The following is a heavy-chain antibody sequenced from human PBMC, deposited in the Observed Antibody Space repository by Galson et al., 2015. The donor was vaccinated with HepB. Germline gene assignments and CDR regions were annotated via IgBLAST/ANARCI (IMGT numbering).Heavy chain of an antibody. D-gene: IGHD3-10*01. J-gene: IGHJ4*02. V-gene: IGHV3-30*04. CDR2: ISYDGSNK. CDR1: GFTFSSYA. Sequence: SLRLSCAASGFTFSSYAMHWVRQAPGKGLEWVAVISYDGSNKYYADSVKGRFTISRDNSKNTLYLQMNSLRAEDTAVYYCASSLMVRGVRSGLDYWGQGTLVTVSS. CDR3: ASSLMVRGVRSGLDY.